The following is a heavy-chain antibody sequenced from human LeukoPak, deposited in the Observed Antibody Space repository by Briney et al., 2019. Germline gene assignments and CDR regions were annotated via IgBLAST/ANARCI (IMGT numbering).Heavy chain of an antibody. CDR2: ISYDGSNK. D-gene: IGHD6-19*01. V-gene: IGHV3-30*18. CDR3: AKSSQWRGPFDY. CDR1: GFTFSSYG. Sequence: GRSLRLSCAASGFTFSSYGMHWVRQAPGKGLEWVAVISYDGSNKYYADSVKGRFTISRDNSKNTLYLQMNSLRAEDTAVYYCAKSSQWRGPFDYWGQGTLVTVSS. J-gene: IGHJ4*02.